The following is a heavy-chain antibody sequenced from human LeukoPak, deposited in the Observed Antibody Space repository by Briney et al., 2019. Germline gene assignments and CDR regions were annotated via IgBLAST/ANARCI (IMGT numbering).Heavy chain of an antibody. CDR3: ARHSVFTRSIDS. Sequence: SETLSLTCTVSGGSISSSSYYWGWIRQPPGKGLEWIGSISYSGSTYYNPSLKSRVTISVGTSKNQFSLKLSSVTAADTAVYYCARHSVFTRSIDSWGQGTLVTVSS. CDR2: ISYSGST. CDR1: GGSISSSSYY. D-gene: IGHD5/OR15-5a*01. J-gene: IGHJ4*02. V-gene: IGHV4-39*01.